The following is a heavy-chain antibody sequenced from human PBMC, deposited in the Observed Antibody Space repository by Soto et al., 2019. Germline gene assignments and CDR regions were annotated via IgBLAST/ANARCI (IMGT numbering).Heavy chain of an antibody. CDR2: MNPNSGNT. V-gene: IGHV1-8*01. CDR3: ARGPVTMVRGVISATEYYFDY. D-gene: IGHD3-10*01. J-gene: IGHJ4*02. CDR1: GYTFTSYD. Sequence: ASVKVSCKASGYTFTSYDINWVRQATGQGLEWMGWMNPNSGNTGYAQKFQGRVTMTRNTSISTAYMELSSLRSEDTAVYYCARGPVTMVRGVISATEYYFDYWGQGTLVTVSS.